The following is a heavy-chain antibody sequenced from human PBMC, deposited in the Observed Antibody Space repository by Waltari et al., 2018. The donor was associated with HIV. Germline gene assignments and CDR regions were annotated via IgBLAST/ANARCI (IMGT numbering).Heavy chain of an antibody. CDR1: GGTFSSYT. CDR2: LIPYLGIT. Sequence: QVQLVQSGAEVKKPGSSVKVSCKASGGTFSSYTISWVRQALGQGLEWMGRLIPYLGITNNAQNFQGRVTITADKSTSTAYMGLSSLRTEDTAVYYCARASFGVGLKYYGMDVWGQGTTVTVSS. V-gene: IGHV1-69*02. CDR3: ARASFGVGLKYYGMDV. J-gene: IGHJ6*02. D-gene: IGHD3-3*01.